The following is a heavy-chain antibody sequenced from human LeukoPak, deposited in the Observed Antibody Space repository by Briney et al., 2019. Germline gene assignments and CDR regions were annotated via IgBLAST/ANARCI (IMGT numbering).Heavy chain of an antibody. CDR1: GYTFTGYY. J-gene: IGHJ4*02. Sequence: ASVKVSCKASGYTFTGYYMHWVRQAPGQGLEWMGWINPNSGGTNYAQKFQGRVTMTRDTSISTAYMELSRLRSDDTAVYYCARDLIVATDYCFDYWGQGTLVTVSS. D-gene: IGHD5-12*01. CDR3: ARDLIVATDYCFDY. V-gene: IGHV1-2*02. CDR2: INPNSGGT.